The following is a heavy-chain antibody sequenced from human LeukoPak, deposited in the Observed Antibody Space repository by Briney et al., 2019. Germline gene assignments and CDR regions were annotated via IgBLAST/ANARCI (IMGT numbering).Heavy chain of an antibody. CDR1: GGSIRSYY. CDR3: ARDMIAVAGSNWFDP. V-gene: IGHV4-39*07. CDR2: IYYSGST. Sequence: SETLSLTCTVSGGSIRSYYWGWIRQPPGKGLEWIGSIYYSGSTYYNPSLKSRVTISVDTSKNQFSLKLSSVTAADTAVYYCARDMIAVAGSNWFDPWGQGTLVTVSS. J-gene: IGHJ5*02. D-gene: IGHD6-19*01.